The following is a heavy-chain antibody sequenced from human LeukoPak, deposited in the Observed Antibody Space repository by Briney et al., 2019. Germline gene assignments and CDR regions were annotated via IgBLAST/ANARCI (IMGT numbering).Heavy chain of an antibody. CDR3: ARGISIVVVTAVTYNWFDP. D-gene: IGHD2-21*02. J-gene: IGHJ5*02. Sequence: SETLSLTCAVYGGSFSGYYWSWIRQPPGKGLEWIGEINHSGSTNYNPSLKSRVTISVDTSKNQFSLKLSSVTAADTAVYYCARGISIVVVTAVTYNWFDPWGQGTLVTVSS. V-gene: IGHV4-34*01. CDR1: GGSFSGYY. CDR2: INHSGST.